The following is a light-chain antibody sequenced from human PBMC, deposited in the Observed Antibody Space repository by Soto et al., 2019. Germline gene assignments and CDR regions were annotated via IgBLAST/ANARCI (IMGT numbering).Light chain of an antibody. J-gene: IGKJ1*01. V-gene: IGKV1-5*03. CDR1: QSISSW. CDR3: QLYNTYSGT. Sequence: DIQMTQSPSTLSASVGDTVTITCRASQSISSWLAWYQQKPGKAPKLLIYRASTLQSGVPSRFSASGSGTEFILTISSLQPDDFANYYCQLYNTYSGTFGQGTKVEIK. CDR2: RAS.